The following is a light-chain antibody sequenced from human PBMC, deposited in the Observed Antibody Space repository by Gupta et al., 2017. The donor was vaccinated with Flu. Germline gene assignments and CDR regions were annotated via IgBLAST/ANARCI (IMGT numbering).Light chain of an antibody. CDR2: TAS. CDR3: QQSDSTLSVP. CDR1: QNIRRF. Sequence: DIQMTQSPSSLSASVGDRVTITCRASQNIRRFLNWYQHKPGKAPKLLIYTASSLQSGVPSRFSGSGYGTDFTLTISSRLPEDFATYYCQQSDSTLSVPFGGGTMVEIK. J-gene: IGKJ4*01. V-gene: IGKV1-39*01.